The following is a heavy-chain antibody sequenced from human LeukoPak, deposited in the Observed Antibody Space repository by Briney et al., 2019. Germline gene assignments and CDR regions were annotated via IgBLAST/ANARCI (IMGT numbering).Heavy chain of an antibody. CDR1: GGTFSSYA. CDR2: IIPIFGTA. Sequence: SVKVSCKASGGTFSSYAISWVRQAPGQGLEWMGGIIPIFGTANYAQKFQGRVTITADESTSTAYMELSSLRSEDTAVYYCARVEWELRRYFDYWGQGTLVTVSS. V-gene: IGHV1-69*13. CDR3: ARVEWELRRYFDY. J-gene: IGHJ4*02. D-gene: IGHD1-26*01.